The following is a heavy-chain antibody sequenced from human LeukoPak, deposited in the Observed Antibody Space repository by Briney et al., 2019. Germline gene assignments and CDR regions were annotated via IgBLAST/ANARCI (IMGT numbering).Heavy chain of an antibody. V-gene: IGHV3-30*18. CDR3: AKDHVRGDYYYYGMDV. J-gene: IGHJ6*04. CDR2: ISYDGSNK. Sequence: PGRSLRLSCAASGFTFSSYGMHWVRQAPGKGLEWVAVISYDGSNKYYADSVKGRFTISRDNSKNTLYLQMNSLRAEDTAVDYCAKDHVRGDYYYYGMDVWGKGTTVTVSS. CDR1: GFTFSSYG.